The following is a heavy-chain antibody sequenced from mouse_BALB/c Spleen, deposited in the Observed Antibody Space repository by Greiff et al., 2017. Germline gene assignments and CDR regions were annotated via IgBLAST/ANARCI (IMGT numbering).Heavy chain of an antibody. V-gene: IGHV1-31*01. J-gene: IGHJ1*01. Sequence: VQLKQSGPELVKPGASVKISCKASGYSFTGYYMHWVKQSHVKSLEWIGRINPYNGATSYNQNFKDKASLTVDKSSSTAYMELHSLTSEDSAVYYCAGWDWYFDVWGAGTTVTVSS. CDR2: INPYNGAT. CDR3: AGWDWYFDV. D-gene: IGHD3-3*01. CDR1: GYSFTGYY.